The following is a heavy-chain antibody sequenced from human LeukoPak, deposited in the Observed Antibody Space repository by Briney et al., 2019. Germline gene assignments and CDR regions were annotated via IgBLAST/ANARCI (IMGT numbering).Heavy chain of an antibody. Sequence: VASVTVSCKASGGTFSSYAISWVRQAPGQGLEWMGRIIPILGIANYAQKFQGRVTITADKSTSTAYMELSSLRSEDTAVYYCAIPYDSSGYNLDYWGQGTLVTVSS. V-gene: IGHV1-69*04. CDR1: GGTFSSYA. D-gene: IGHD3-22*01. J-gene: IGHJ4*02. CDR2: IIPILGIA. CDR3: AIPYDSSGYNLDY.